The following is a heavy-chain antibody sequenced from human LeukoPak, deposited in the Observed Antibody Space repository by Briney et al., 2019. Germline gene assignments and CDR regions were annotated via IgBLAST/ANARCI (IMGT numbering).Heavy chain of an antibody. D-gene: IGHD3-22*01. V-gene: IGHV3-74*01. J-gene: IGHJ4*02. CDR1: GFTFSSYW. CDR2: ISSDGSST. Sequence: GGSLRLSCAASGFTFSSYWMHWVRQAPGKGLVWVSRISSDGSSTSYADSVKGRFTISRDNAKNTLYLQMNSLRAEDTAVYYCARDPLRYYYDSSGYYLGWGQGTLVTVSS. CDR3: ARDPLRYYYDSSGYYLG.